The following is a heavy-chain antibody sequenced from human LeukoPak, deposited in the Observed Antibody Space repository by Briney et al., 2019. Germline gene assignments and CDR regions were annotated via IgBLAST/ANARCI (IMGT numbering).Heavy chain of an antibody. CDR3: ARDGGSYGFRRTYYFDY. J-gene: IGHJ4*02. Sequence: SETLSLTCTVSGGSISSSSYFWAWIRQPPGKGLEWIGNIYYSGSTHYNPSLKSRVTISVDTSKNQFSLKLSSVTAADTAMYYCARDGGSYGFRRTYYFDYWGQGTLVTVSS. CDR2: IYYSGST. D-gene: IGHD1-26*01. CDR1: GGSISSSSYF. V-gene: IGHV4-39*07.